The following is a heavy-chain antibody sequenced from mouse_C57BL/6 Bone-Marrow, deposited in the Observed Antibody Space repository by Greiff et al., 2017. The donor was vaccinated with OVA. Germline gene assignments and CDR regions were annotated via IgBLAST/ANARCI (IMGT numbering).Heavy chain of an antibody. J-gene: IGHJ4*01. V-gene: IGHV5-17*01. CDR2: ISSGSSTI. D-gene: IGHD2-4*01. CDR1: GFTFSDYG. CDR3: ARRIYYDYDGFFYAMDY. Sequence: EVKLMESGGGLVKPGGSLKLSCAASGFTFSDYGMHWVRQAPEKGLEWVAYISSGSSTIYYADTVKGRFTISRDNAKNTLFLQMTSLRSEDTAMYYCARRIYYDYDGFFYAMDYWGQGTSVTVSS.